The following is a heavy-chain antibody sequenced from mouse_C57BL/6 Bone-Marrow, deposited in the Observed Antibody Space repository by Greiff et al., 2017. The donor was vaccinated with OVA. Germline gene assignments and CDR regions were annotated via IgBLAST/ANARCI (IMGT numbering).Heavy chain of an antibody. D-gene: IGHD1-1*01. Sequence: QVQLQQPGAELVRPGSSVKLSCKASGYTFTSYWMDWVKQRPGQGLEWIGNIYPSDSETHYNQKFKDKATLTVDKSSSTAYMQLSSLTSEDSAVYYCARRGAGSSYERVDYWGQGTTLTVSS. CDR3: ARRGAGSSYERVDY. CDR2: IYPSDSET. CDR1: GYTFTSYW. J-gene: IGHJ2*01. V-gene: IGHV1-61*01.